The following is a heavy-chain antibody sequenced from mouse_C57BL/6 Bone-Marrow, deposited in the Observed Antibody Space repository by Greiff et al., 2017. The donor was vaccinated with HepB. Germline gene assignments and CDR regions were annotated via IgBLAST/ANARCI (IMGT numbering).Heavy chain of an antibody. CDR2: IRSKSNNYAT. Sequence: EVQLVESGGGLVQPKGSLKLSCAASGFSFNTYAMNWVRQAPGKGLEWVARIRSKSNNYATYYADSVKDRFTISRDDSESMLYLQMNNLKTEDTAMYYCVTFYDFYAMDYWGQGTSVTVSS. CDR3: VTFYDFYAMDY. J-gene: IGHJ4*01. CDR1: GFSFNTYA. D-gene: IGHD2-10*01. V-gene: IGHV10-1*01.